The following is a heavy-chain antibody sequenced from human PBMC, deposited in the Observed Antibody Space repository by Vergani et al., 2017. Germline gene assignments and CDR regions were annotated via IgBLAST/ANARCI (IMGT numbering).Heavy chain of an antibody. D-gene: IGHD3-9*01. J-gene: IGHJ4*02. CDR1: GYTFSNYY. CDR3: ARVDYGILTGYRY. Sequence: QVQVVQSGAEVKKSGASVKVSCKTSGYTFSNYYMHWVRQAPGQGLEWMGIINPSGGHTNYAQKFQGRVTMTRATYTSTVYMELSSLRSEDTAIYYCARVDYGILTGYRYWGQGTLVTVSA. V-gene: IGHV1-46*03. CDR2: INPSGGHT.